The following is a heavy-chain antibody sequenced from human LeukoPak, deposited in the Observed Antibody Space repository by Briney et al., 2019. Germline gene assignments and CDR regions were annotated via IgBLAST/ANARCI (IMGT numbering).Heavy chain of an antibody. CDR3: ARSPSTVYYYYMDV. D-gene: IGHD4-17*01. V-gene: IGHV3-74*01. Sequence: GPLRLSCVASGFTFTNYLMPWVRQAPGKGLVWVSRINSDGGRTSYANSVRGRFTISRDNAENTLYMQMNSLRAEDTAVYYCARSPSTVYYYYMDVWGKGTTVTVSS. J-gene: IGHJ6*03. CDR2: INSDGGRT. CDR1: GFTFTNYL.